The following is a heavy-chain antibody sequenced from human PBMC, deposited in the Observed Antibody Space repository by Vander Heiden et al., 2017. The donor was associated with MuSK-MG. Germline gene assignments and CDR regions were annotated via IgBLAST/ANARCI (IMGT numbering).Heavy chain of an antibody. J-gene: IGHJ4*02. CDR1: GFTFRSYA. CDR3: ASPPLPYGDYGHFDY. D-gene: IGHD4-17*01. Sequence: QVQLVESGGGVVQPGRSLSLSCAASGFTFRSYAMHWVRQAPGKGLEWVAVISYDGSNKYYADSVKGRFTISRDNSKNTLYLQMNSLRAEDTAVYYCASPPLPYGDYGHFDYWGQGTLVTVSS. V-gene: IGHV3-30*04. CDR2: ISYDGSNK.